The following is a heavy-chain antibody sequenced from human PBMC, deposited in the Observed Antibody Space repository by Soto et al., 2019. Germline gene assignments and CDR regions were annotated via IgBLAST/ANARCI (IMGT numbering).Heavy chain of an antibody. D-gene: IGHD5-18*01. V-gene: IGHV3-30*18. CDR1: GFTFSSYG. CDR3: AKVDTAMVTGPGYYGMDV. J-gene: IGHJ6*02. CDR2: ISYDGSNK. Sequence: PGGSLRLSCAASGFTFSSYGMHWVRQAPGKGLEWVAVISYDGSNKYYADSVKGRFTISRDNSKNTLYLQMNSLRAEDTAVYYCAKVDTAMVTGPGYYGMDVWGQGTTVTVSS.